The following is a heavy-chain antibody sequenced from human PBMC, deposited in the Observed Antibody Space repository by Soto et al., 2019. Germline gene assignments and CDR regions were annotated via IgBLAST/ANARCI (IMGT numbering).Heavy chain of an antibody. CDR3: ARGYSSRWYGDPNFDY. D-gene: IGHD6-13*01. J-gene: IGHJ4*02. Sequence: PSETLSLTCTVSGGSISSYYWSWIRQPPGKGLEWIGYIYYSGSTNYNPSLKSRVTISVDTSKNQFSLKLSSVTAADTAVYYCARGYSSRWYGDPNFDYWGQGTPVTVSS. CDR2: IYYSGST. CDR1: GGSISSYY. V-gene: IGHV4-59*01.